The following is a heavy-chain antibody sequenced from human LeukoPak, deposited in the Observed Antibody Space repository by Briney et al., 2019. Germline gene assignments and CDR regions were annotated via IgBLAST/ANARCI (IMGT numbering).Heavy chain of an antibody. D-gene: IGHD2-2*01. CDR3: ARYCRSTSCQYYYGMDV. J-gene: IGHJ6*02. Sequence: PGGSLRLSCAASGFTFSSYSMNWVRQAPGKGLEWVSAISGSAGSTYYADSVKGRFTVSRDNSKNTLYLQMNSLRAEDTAVYHCARYCRSTSCQYYYGMDVWGQGTTVTVSS. CDR1: GFTFSSYS. V-gene: IGHV3-23*01. CDR2: ISGSAGST.